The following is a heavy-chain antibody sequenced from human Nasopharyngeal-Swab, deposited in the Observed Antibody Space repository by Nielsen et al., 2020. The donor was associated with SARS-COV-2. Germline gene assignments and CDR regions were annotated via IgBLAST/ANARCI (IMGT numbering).Heavy chain of an antibody. CDR1: GGSISSYY. CDR3: ARAWNDSAFDI. J-gene: IGHJ3*02. Sequence: SETLSLTCTVSGGSISSYYWSWIWQPPGKGLEWIGYIYYSGSTNYNPSLKSRVTISVDTSKNQFSLKLSSVTAADTAVYYCARAWNDSAFDIWGQGTMVTVSS. CDR2: IYYSGST. D-gene: IGHD1-1*01. V-gene: IGHV4-59*01.